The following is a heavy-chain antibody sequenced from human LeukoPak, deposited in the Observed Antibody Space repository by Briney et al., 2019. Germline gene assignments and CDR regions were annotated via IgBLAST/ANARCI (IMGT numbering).Heavy chain of an antibody. Sequence: PSETLSLTCTVSGGSISSYYWSWIRQPPGKGLEWIGYILYSGTTNSNPSLKSRVTIPVDTSKNQISLKLSSVTAADTAVYYCARMGGYSGYATHWGQGTLVTVSS. CDR2: ILYSGTT. CDR1: GGSISSYY. J-gene: IGHJ4*02. CDR3: ARMGGYSGYATH. V-gene: IGHV4-59*08. D-gene: IGHD5-12*01.